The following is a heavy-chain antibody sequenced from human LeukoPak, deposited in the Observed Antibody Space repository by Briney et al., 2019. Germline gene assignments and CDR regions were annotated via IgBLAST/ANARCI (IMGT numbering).Heavy chain of an antibody. J-gene: IGHJ4*02. V-gene: IGHV3-48*01. D-gene: IGHD2-2*01. CDR3: ARVICSSTNCYYFDY. Sequence: GGSLRLSCVASGFTFSSYSMNWVRQAPGKGLGWVSYINSGSSSIYYADSVKGRFTISRDNAKNSRYLQMNSLRAEDTAVFYCARVICSSTNCYYFDYWGQGTLVTVSS. CDR1: GFTFSSYS. CDR2: INSGSSSI.